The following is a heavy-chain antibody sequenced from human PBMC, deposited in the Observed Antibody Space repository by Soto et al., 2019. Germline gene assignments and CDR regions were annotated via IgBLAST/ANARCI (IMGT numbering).Heavy chain of an antibody. CDR1: GYTFTSYA. V-gene: IGHV1-3*01. CDR2: INAGNGNT. Sequence: QVQLVQSGAEVKKPAASVKVSCKASGYTFTSYAMHWVRQAPGQRLEWMGWINAGNGNTKYSQKFQGRVTITRDTSASSAYMELSSLRSEDTAVYYCARGYQLLWTSYFDYWGQGTLVTVSS. J-gene: IGHJ4*02. D-gene: IGHD2-2*01. CDR3: ARGYQLLWTSYFDY.